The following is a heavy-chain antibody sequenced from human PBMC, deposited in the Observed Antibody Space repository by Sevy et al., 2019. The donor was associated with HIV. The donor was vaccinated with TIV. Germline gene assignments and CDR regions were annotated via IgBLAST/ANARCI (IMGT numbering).Heavy chain of an antibody. Sequence: ASVKVSCKVSGYTLTELSMHWVRQAPGKGLEWMGGFDPEDGETIYAQKFQGRVTMTEDTSTDTAYTELSSLRSADTAVYYCVPRDYYGEDYWGQGTLVTVSS. V-gene: IGHV1-24*01. D-gene: IGHD3-10*01. J-gene: IGHJ4*02. CDR2: FDPEDGET. CDR3: VPRDYYGEDY. CDR1: GYTLTELS.